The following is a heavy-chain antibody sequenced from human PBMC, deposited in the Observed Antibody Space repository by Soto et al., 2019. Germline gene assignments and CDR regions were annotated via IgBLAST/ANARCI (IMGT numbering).Heavy chain of an antibody. J-gene: IGHJ6*03. CDR3: ATARRLSYYYYYMDV. D-gene: IGHD5-12*01. Sequence: SETLSLTCAVYGGSFSGYYWSWIRQPPGKGLEWIGEINHSGSTNYNPSLKSRVTISVDTSKNQFSLKLSSVTAADTAVYYCATARRLSYYYYYMDVWGKGTTVTVSS. CDR2: INHSGST. V-gene: IGHV4-34*01. CDR1: GGSFSGYY.